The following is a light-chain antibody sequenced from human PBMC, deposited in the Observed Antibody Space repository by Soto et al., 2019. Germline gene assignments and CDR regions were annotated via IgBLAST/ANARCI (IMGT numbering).Light chain of an antibody. CDR3: QAWDNSSVV. Sequence: SYELTQPPSVSVSPGQTATITCSGDKLGETYACWYQQTPGQSPVLVIYRDIQRPSGVPERLSASKSGNTATLTISGTQAMDEADYYCQAWDNSSVVFGGGTKLTVL. CDR1: KLGETY. J-gene: IGLJ2*01. CDR2: RDI. V-gene: IGLV3-1*01.